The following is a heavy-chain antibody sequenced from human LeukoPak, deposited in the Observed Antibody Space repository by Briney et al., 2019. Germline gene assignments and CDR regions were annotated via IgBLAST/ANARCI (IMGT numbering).Heavy chain of an antibody. CDR2: INLSGGST. CDR3: ARGAAASPKVSYSGMDV. Sequence: VASVEVSCKASGYTFTSYYMHWVRQAPGQGLEWMGIINLSGGSTSYAQKFQGRVTMTRDTSTSTVYMELSSLRSEDTAVYYCARGAAASPKVSYSGMDVWGQGTTVTVSS. D-gene: IGHD6-13*01. V-gene: IGHV1-46*01. J-gene: IGHJ6*02. CDR1: GYTFTSYY.